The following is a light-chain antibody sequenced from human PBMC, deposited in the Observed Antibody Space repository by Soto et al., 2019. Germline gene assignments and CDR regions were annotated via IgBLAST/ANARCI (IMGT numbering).Light chain of an antibody. Sequence: EIVLTPSPGTLSLSPVERATLSCRASQSVSSSYLAWYQPKPGQAPRLLIYGASSRATGIPARFSGSGSGTNFTLTISSLEPEDFAVYYCQQRSNWPWTFGQGTKVDI. CDR3: QQRSNWPWT. J-gene: IGKJ1*01. CDR2: GAS. CDR1: QSVSSSY. V-gene: IGKV3D-20*02.